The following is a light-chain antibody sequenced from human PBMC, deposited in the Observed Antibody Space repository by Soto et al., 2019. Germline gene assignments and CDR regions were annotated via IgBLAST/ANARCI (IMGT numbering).Light chain of an antibody. CDR3: QQYNNWPSIT. V-gene: IGKV3-15*01. CDR2: GAS. Sequence: EIVLTQSPATLSLSPGERATLSCMASQSVNSNLAWYQKKPGQAPRLLIFGASTRATGIPARFSGSGSGTEFTLTISSLQSEDFAVYYCQQYNNWPSITFGQGTRLEIK. J-gene: IGKJ5*01. CDR1: QSVNSN.